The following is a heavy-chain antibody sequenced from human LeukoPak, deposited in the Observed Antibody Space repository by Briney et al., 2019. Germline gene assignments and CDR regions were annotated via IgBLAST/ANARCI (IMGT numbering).Heavy chain of an antibody. J-gene: IGHJ4*02. D-gene: IGHD4-17*01. CDR2: ISYDGSNK. CDR1: GFTFSSYA. Sequence: GGSLRLSCAASGFTFSSYAMHWVRQAPGKWLEWVAVISYDGSNKYYADSVKGRFTISRDNSKNTLYLQMNSLRAEDTAVYYCARAAGDYGDLNFDYWGQGTLVTVSS. V-gene: IGHV3-30-3*01. CDR3: ARAAGDYGDLNFDY.